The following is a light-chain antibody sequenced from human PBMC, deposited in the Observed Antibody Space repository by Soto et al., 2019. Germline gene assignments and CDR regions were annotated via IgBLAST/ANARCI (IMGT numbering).Light chain of an antibody. Sequence: EIVLTQSPGTLSLSPGERATLSCRASQSVSGSYLSGYQQKPGQTPRLLIYGVSRRATGIPDRFSGSGSGTDFTLTISRLEPEDFAVYYCQHYGSSWLTFGQGTKVDIK. CDR3: QHYGSSWLT. J-gene: IGKJ1*01. CDR2: GVS. V-gene: IGKV3-20*01. CDR1: QSVSGSY.